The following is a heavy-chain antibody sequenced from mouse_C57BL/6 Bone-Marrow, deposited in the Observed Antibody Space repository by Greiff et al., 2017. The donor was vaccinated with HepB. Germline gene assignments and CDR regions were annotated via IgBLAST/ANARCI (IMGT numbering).Heavy chain of an antibody. V-gene: IGHV5-4*01. Sequence: EVQLKESGGGLVKPGGSLKLSCAASGFTFSSYAMSWVRQTPEKRLEWVATISDGGSYTYYPDNVKGRFTISRDNAKNNLYLQMSHLKSEDTAMYYCARDTTVVADYWGQGTTLTVSS. CDR1: GFTFSSYA. D-gene: IGHD1-1*01. CDR3: ARDTTVVADY. CDR2: ISDGGSYT. J-gene: IGHJ2*01.